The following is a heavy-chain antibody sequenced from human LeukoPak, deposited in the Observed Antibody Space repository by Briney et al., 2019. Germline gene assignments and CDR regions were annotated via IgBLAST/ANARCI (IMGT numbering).Heavy chain of an antibody. J-gene: IGHJ4*02. CDR1: GGSISSSSYY. CDR3: ARVSGEYFDKYYFDY. D-gene: IGHD3-9*01. V-gene: IGHV4-39*07. CDR2: IYYSGST. Sequence: PSETLSLTCTVSGGSISSSSYYWGWIRQPPGKGLEWIGGIYYSGSTYYNPSLKSRVTISVDTSKNQFSLKLSSVTAADTAVYYCARVSGEYFDKYYFDYWGQGTLVTVSS.